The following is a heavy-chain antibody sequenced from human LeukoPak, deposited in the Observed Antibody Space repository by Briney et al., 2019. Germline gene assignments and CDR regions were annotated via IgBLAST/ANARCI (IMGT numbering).Heavy chain of an antibody. J-gene: IGHJ4*02. D-gene: IGHD3-22*01. CDR3: AKDPDHVSPGPMNY. CDR1: GFTFSSYG. Sequence: GGSLRLFCAASGFTFSSYGMHWVRQAPGKGLEWVAFIRYDGSNKYYADSVKGRFTISRDNSKNTLYLQMNSLRAEDTAVYYCAKDPDHVSPGPMNYWGQGTLVTVSS. CDR2: IRYDGSNK. V-gene: IGHV3-30*02.